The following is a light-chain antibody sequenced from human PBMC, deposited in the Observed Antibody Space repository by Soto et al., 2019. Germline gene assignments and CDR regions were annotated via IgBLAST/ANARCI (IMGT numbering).Light chain of an antibody. CDR2: DAS. CDR1: QSVSSY. V-gene: IGKV3-11*01. J-gene: IGKJ4*01. Sequence: EIVLTQSPATLSLSPGERATLSCRASQSVSSYLAWYQQKPGQAPRLLIYDASNRATGIPARFSGSGSGTDFTLTISSLELDGFAVYYYQQRSNWPLTFGGGTKVEIK. CDR3: QQRSNWPLT.